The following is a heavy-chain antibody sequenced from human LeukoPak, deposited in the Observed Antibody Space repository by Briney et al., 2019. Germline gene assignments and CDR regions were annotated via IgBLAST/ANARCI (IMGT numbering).Heavy chain of an antibody. CDR1: GFTFSSYG. CDR2: ISGSGGST. D-gene: IGHD5-18*01. V-gene: IGHV3-23*01. Sequence: PGGSLRLSCAASGFTFSSYGMTWVRQAPGKGLEWVSGISGSGGSTYYEDSVKGRFTISRDNSKNTLYLQMNSLRAEDTAVYYCAKKVRGYSYGYGGAFDIWGQGTMVTVSS. CDR3: AKKVRGYSYGYGGAFDI. J-gene: IGHJ3*02.